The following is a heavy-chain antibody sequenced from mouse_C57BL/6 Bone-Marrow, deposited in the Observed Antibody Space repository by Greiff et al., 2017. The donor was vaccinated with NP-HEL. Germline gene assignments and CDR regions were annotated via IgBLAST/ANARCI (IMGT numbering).Heavy chain of an antibody. CDR1: GFTFRDYY. J-gene: IGHJ4*01. V-gene: IGHV5-16*01. CDR3: AREGGLRRRTYAMDY. Sequence: EVQVVESEGGLVQPGSSMKLSCTTSGFTFRDYYMAWVRQVPEKGLDWVANLNYDGSSTYYLDSLKRRFIISRDNAKNILYLQMSSLNSEDTATYYCAREGGLRRRTYAMDYWGQGTSVTVSS. CDR2: LNYDGSST. D-gene: IGHD2-4*01.